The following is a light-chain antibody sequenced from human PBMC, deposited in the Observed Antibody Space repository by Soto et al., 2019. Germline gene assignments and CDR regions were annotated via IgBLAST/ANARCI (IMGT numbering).Light chain of an antibody. Sequence: IVMTQSPATLSLSPGERATLSCRASQNIDNHLAWYQQIPGQAPRLLMYAASTRATGIPARFSGSGSGTEFTLTIISLQSEDFAVYYCQEYNKWPSCTFGRGTKVEIK. V-gene: IGKV3D-15*01. CDR3: QEYNKWPSCT. CDR2: AAS. J-gene: IGKJ1*01. CDR1: QNIDNH.